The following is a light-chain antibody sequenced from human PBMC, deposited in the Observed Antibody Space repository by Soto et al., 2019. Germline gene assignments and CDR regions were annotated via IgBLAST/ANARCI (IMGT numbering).Light chain of an antibody. Sequence: DIQMTQSPSSLSASVEDRVIITCRASQSISNHLNWYQQKPGKAPKLLIFAASSLQSGVPSRFSGSRSGTDFTLTISSLEPEDSAVYYCQQRHMWPITFGQGTRLQIK. CDR3: QQRHMWPIT. V-gene: IGKV1-39*01. CDR2: AAS. J-gene: IGKJ5*01. CDR1: QSISNH.